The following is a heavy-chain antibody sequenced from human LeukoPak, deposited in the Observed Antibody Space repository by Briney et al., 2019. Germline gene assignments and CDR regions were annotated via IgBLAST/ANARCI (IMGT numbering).Heavy chain of an antibody. J-gene: IGHJ4*02. CDR2: ISGSGIGGRT. Sequence: PGGSLRLSCAASGFTFSSYAMSWFRQAPGKGLEWVSGISGSGIGGRTHYAGSVKGRFTISRDNSKNTLYLQMNSLRAEDTAVYYCAKDRRLAAFDYGGQGTLVTVSS. CDR3: AKDRRLAAFDY. V-gene: IGHV3-23*01. CDR1: GFTFSSYA. D-gene: IGHD6-25*01.